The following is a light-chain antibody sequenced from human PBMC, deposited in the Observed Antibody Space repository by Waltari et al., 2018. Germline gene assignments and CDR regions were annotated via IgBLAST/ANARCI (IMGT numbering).Light chain of an antibody. CDR2: QNN. J-gene: IGLJ2*01. V-gene: IGLV3-1*01. Sequence: SYDLTQPPSVSVSPGQTASITCSGDKLANKNVCWYQQKPGQSPVLVIYQNNKRPSGIPDRFSASNSGSTATLTISGVQSIDEADYYCQALDRRTVEVVFGGGTRLAVL. CDR1: KLANKN. CDR3: QALDRRTVEVV.